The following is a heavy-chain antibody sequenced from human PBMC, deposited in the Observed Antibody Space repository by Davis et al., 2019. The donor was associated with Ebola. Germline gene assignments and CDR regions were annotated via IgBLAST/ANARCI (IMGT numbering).Heavy chain of an antibody. Sequence: PSETLSLTCTVSGGSISSYYWSWIRQPPGKGLEWIGYIYYSGSTNYNPSLKSRVTISVDKSKNQFSLKLSSVTAADTAVYYCARGTFARAFDIWGQGTMVTVSS. J-gene: IGHJ3*02. CDR2: IYYSGST. CDR3: ARGTFARAFDI. CDR1: GGSISSYY. V-gene: IGHV4-59*12.